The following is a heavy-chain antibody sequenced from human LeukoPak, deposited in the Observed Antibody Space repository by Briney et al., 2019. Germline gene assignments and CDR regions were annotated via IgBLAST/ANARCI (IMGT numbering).Heavy chain of an antibody. V-gene: IGHV1-18*01. CDR3: ARVLRYDFWSAYYFDY. CDR2: ISTYNGNT. CDR1: GYTFNSYD. J-gene: IGHJ4*02. Sequence: ASVRVSCKASGYTFNSYDISWVRQAPGQGLEWMAWISTYNGNTNYALKVQGRATMTTDTSTSTAYMELRSLRSDDTAVYYCARVLRYDFWSAYYFDYWGQGTLVTVSS. D-gene: IGHD3-3*01.